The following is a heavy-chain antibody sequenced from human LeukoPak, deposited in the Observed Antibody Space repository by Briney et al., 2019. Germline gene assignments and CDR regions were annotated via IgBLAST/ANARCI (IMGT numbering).Heavy chain of an antibody. CDR3: ARGVRIAVAGYIDC. Sequence: GRSLRLSCAASGFTFSSYAMHWVRQAPGKGLEWVAVISYDGSNKYYADSVKGRFTISRDNSKNTLYLQMNSLRSDDTAVYYCARGVRIAVAGYIDCWGQGTLVTVSS. V-gene: IGHV3-30*04. J-gene: IGHJ4*02. D-gene: IGHD6-19*01. CDR2: ISYDGSNK. CDR1: GFTFSSYA.